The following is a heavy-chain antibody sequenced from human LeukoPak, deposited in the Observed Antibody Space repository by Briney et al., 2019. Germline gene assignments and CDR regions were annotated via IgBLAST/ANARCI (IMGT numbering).Heavy chain of an antibody. V-gene: IGHV3-23*01. CDR3: AKGTSWVVVPAAIDY. Sequence: GGSLRLLCGVWGLTFRRYAMRGVRRAPGRGREWGSAITERGSTTFCTDFVRGRYTISRDTSNNTLYLEMNNLRAEDTALYYCAKGTSWVVVPAAIDYWGQGTLVTVSS. D-gene: IGHD2-2*01. J-gene: IGHJ4*02. CDR1: GLTFRRYA. CDR2: ITERGSTT.